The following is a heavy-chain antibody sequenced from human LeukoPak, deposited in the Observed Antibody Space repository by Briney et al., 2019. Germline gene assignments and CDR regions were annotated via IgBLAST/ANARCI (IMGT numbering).Heavy chain of an antibody. V-gene: IGHV4-34*01. CDR2: INHSGST. D-gene: IGHD6-13*01. CDR1: GGSFSGYY. CDR3: ARAGCSTYYGMDV. J-gene: IGHJ6*02. Sequence: TETLSLTCAVYGGSFSGYYWSWIRQPPGKGLEWIGEINHSGSTNYNPSLKSRVTISVDTSKNQFSLKLSSVTAADTAVYYCARAGCSTYYGMDVWGQGTTVTVSS.